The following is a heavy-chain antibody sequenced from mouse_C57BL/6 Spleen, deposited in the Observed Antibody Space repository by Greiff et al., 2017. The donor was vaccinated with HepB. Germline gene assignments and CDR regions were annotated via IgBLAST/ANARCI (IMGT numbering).Heavy chain of an antibody. V-gene: IGHV5-17*01. CDR1: GFTFSDYG. D-gene: IGHD2-2*01. J-gene: IGHJ1*03. CDR2: ISSGSSTI. CDR3: ASPMVTTGYVDV. Sequence: VQLQQSGGGLVKPGGSLKLSCAASGFTFSDYGMHWVRQAPEKGLEWVAYISSGSSTIYYADTVKGRFTISRDNAKTTLFLQMTSLRSEDTAMYYCASPMVTTGYVDVWGTGTTVTVSS.